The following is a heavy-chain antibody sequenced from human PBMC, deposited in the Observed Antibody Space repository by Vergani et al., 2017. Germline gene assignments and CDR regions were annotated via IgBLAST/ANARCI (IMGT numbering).Heavy chain of an antibody. Sequence: QVQLQESGPGLVKPSETLSLTCTVSGGSISSGYYWGWIRQPPGKGLEWIGSIYHSGSTYYNPSLKSRVTISVDTSKNQFSLKLSSVTAADTAVYYCASVTTTYYYFDYWGQGTLVTVSS. CDR3: ASVTTTYYYFDY. D-gene: IGHD4-17*01. V-gene: IGHV4-38-2*02. CDR1: GGSISSGYY. J-gene: IGHJ4*02. CDR2: IYHSGST.